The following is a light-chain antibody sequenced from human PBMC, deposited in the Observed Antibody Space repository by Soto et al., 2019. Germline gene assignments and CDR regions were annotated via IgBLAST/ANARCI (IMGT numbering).Light chain of an antibody. J-gene: IGKJ5*01. CDR1: QNIYNS. CDR3: QQRSNWTPIT. Sequence: DIQMTQSPSSLSASLGDRVTITCRTSQNIYNSLNWYQQKPGKVPKLLIYAASTLQSGVPSRFSGSGSGTDFTLTISRLEPEDFAVYYCQQRSNWTPITFGQGTRLEIK. V-gene: IGKV1-27*01. CDR2: AAS.